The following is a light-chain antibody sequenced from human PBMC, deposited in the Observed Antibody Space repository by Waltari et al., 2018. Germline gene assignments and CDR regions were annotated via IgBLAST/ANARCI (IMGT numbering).Light chain of an antibody. J-gene: IGLJ2*01. CDR3: QSYDSSLSGVI. V-gene: IGLV1-44*01. Sequence: QSVLTQPPSASGTPGQRVTSPCFGSRSNIGNYIVSWYLQVPGTAPKLLIYNNNQRPSGVPERFSGSKSGTSASLAISWLQSEDEATYYCQSYDSSLSGVIFGGGTKLTVL. CDR2: NNN. CDR1: RSNIGNYI.